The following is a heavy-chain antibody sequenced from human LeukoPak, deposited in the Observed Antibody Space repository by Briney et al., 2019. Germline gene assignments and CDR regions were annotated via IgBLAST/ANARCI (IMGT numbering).Heavy chain of an antibody. CDR3: ARAKPKNMVRGLIMRRESRYYFDY. Sequence: GGSLRFSCAASGFIFTPYEMNWVRQAPGKGLEWVSYISSTGIIRYYADSVKGRFTISRDNAKNSLFLQMNSLRAEDTAVYYCARAKPKNMVRGLIMRRESRYYFDYWGQGTLVTVSS. J-gene: IGHJ4*02. V-gene: IGHV3-48*03. CDR2: ISSTGIIR. D-gene: IGHD3-10*01. CDR1: GFIFTPYE.